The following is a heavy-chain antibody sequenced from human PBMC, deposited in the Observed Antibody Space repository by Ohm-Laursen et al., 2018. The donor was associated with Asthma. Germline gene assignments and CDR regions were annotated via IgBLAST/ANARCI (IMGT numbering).Heavy chain of an antibody. D-gene: IGHD1-26*01. CDR1: GFTVSSNY. CDR2: ISGSGGST. Sequence: SLRLSCSASGFTVSSNYMSWVRQAPGKGLEWVSAISGSGGSTYYADSVKGRFTISRDNSKNTLYLQMNSLRAEDTALYYCARIGPEWELPGREYSVHHWGQGTLVTVSS. J-gene: IGHJ1*01. V-gene: IGHV3-23*01. CDR3: ARIGPEWELPGREYSVHH.